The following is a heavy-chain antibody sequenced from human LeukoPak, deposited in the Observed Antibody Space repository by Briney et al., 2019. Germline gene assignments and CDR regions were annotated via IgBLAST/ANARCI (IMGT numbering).Heavy chain of an antibody. Sequence: SETLSLTCTVSGGSITRGDYYWSWTRQPPGKGLEWIGSIYYSGSTSYNPSLKSRLTISVDTSKNQFSLKLSSVTAADTAVYYCARVVSVRSLDYWGQGTLVTVSS. CDR1: GGSITRGDYY. V-gene: IGHV4-30-4*01. CDR2: IYYSGST. J-gene: IGHJ4*02. CDR3: ARVVSVRSLDY. D-gene: IGHD4-17*01.